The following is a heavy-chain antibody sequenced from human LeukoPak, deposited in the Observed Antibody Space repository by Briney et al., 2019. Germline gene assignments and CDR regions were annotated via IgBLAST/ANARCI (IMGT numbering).Heavy chain of an antibody. CDR3: ARGLYNWNDGWDY. Sequence: ASVKVSCKASGYTFTSYGISWVRQAPGQGLEWMGWISAYNGNTNYAQKLQGRVTMTRNTSISTAYMELSSLRSEDTAVYYCARGLYNWNDGWDYWGQGTLVTVSS. CDR1: GYTFTSYG. CDR2: ISAYNGNT. V-gene: IGHV1-18*01. J-gene: IGHJ4*02. D-gene: IGHD1-20*01.